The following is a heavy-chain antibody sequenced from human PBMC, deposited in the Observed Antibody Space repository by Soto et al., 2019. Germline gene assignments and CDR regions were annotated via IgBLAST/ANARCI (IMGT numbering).Heavy chain of an antibody. V-gene: IGHV3-21*01. CDR3: ASSPRWNYEEYYYMDV. CDR2: ISSSSSYI. J-gene: IGHJ6*03. D-gene: IGHD1-7*01. Sequence: GGSLRLSCAASGFTFSSYSMNWVRQAPGKGLEWVSSISSSSSYIYYADSVKGRFTISRDNAKNSLYLQMNSLRAEETAVYYCASSPRWNYEEYYYMDVWGKGTTVTVSS. CDR1: GFTFSSYS.